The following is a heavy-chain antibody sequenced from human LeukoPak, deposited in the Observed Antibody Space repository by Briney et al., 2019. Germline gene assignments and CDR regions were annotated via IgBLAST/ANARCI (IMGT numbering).Heavy chain of an antibody. CDR1: GHTFTNSH. CDR2: ISAYNGNT. V-gene: IGHV1-18*01. J-gene: IGHJ6*03. D-gene: IGHD4-23*01. CDR3: ATYGGKSVGLGTYMDV. Sequence: ASVKVSCKASGHTFTNSHITWVRQAPGQGLEWMGRISAYNGNTKYVEKLLGRVTMTTDTSTTTAYMELRSLRSDDTAVYYCATYGGKSVGLGTYMDVWGKGTTVTISS.